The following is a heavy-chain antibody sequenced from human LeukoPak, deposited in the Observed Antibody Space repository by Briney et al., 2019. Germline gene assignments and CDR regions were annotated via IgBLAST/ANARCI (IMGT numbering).Heavy chain of an antibody. J-gene: IGHJ6*02. CDR2: IYYSGST. D-gene: IGHD4/OR15-4a*01. V-gene: IGHV4-39*01. CDR1: GGSISSYSYY. CDR3: ARHRAPPYYYYGMDV. Sequence: KPSETLSLTCTVSGGSISSYSYYWVRIRQPPGKGLEWIGSIYYSGSTYYNPSLKSRVTISVDTSKNQFSLKLSSVTAADTAVYYCARHRAPPYYYYGMDVWGQGTTVTVSS.